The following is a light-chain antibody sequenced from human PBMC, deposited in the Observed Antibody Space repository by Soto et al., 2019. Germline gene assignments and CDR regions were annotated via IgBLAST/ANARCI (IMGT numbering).Light chain of an antibody. Sequence: DIQMTQSPSTLSGSVGDRVTITCRASQTISSWLAWYQQKPGKAPKLLIYAASNLQSGVPSRFRGSGSGTDFTLTISSLQPEDFATYYCQQSYNSPPITFGQGTRLEIK. J-gene: IGKJ5*01. CDR2: AAS. V-gene: IGKV1-39*01. CDR3: QQSYNSPPIT. CDR1: QTISSW.